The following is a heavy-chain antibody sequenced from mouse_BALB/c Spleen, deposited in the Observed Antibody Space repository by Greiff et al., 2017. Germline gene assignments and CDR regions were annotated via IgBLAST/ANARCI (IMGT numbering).Heavy chain of an antibody. CDR3: AREGNYGAY. Sequence: EVMLVESGGGLVKPGGSLKLSCAASGFTFSSYAMSWVRQTPEKRLEWVASISSGGSTYYPDSVKGRFTISRDNARNILYLQMSSLRSEDTAMYYCAREGNYGAYWGQGTLVTVSA. D-gene: IGHD1-1*01. CDR2: ISSGGST. J-gene: IGHJ3*01. V-gene: IGHV5-6-5*01. CDR1: GFTFSSYA.